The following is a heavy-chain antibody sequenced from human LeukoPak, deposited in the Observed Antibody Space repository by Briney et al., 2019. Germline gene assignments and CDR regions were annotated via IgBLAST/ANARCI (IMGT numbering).Heavy chain of an antibody. CDR3: AKGEYWSCCYCYYIDV. CDR1: GFTFSSYA. J-gene: IGHJ6*03. CDR2: ISGSGGST. Sequence: PGGSLRLSCAASGFTFSSYAMSWVRQAPGKGLEWVSAISGSGGSTYYADSVKGRFTISRDNSKNTLYLKMNSLRAEDTAVYYCAKGEYWSCCYCYYIDVWGQGTPVTVSS. V-gene: IGHV3-23*01. D-gene: IGHD2/OR15-2a*01.